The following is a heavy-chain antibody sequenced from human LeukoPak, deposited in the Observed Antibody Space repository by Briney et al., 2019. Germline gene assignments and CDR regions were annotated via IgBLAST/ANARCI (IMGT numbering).Heavy chain of an antibody. Sequence: SQTLSLTSAISGDSVSSNSVTWNWIRQSPSRGLEWLGRTYYRSTWYNDYAVSVRGRITVNPDTSKNQFSLHLNSVTPEDTAVYYCARRLTQYDCFDPWGEGIPVSVSP. J-gene: IGHJ5*02. V-gene: IGHV6-1*01. D-gene: IGHD2-2*01. CDR1: GDSVSSNSVT. CDR2: TYYRSTWYN. CDR3: ARRLTQYDCFDP.